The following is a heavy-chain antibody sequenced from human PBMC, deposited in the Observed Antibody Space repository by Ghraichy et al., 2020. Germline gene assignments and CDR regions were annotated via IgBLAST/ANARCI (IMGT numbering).Heavy chain of an antibody. CDR3: AKDFARGMVRGVTTFDY. J-gene: IGHJ4*02. D-gene: IGHD3-10*01. CDR2: ISGSGGST. CDR1: GFTFSSYA. V-gene: IGHV3-23*01. Sequence: GGSLRLSCAASGFTFSSYAMSWVRQAPGKGLEWVSAISGSGGSTYYADSVKGRFTISRDNSKNTLYLQMNSLRAEDTAVYYCAKDFARGMVRGVTTFDYWGQGTLVTVSS.